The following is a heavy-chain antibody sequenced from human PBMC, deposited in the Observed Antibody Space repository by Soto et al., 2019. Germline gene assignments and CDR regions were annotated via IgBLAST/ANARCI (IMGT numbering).Heavy chain of an antibody. CDR2: ISDYNGNT. D-gene: IGHD3-10*01. CDR1: GYTFSSYG. V-gene: IGHV1-18*01. Sequence: QAQLVQSGVEVKKAGASVKVSCKASGYTFSSYGISWARQAPGQGLEWMGWISDYNGNTQYAQKFQGRVFMTTDTATRTAYMELRGLRSDDTAVYFCVREGYYSGSGTYSPPRFYGMDVWGQRTTVTVSS. J-gene: IGHJ6*02. CDR3: VREGYYSGSGTYSPPRFYGMDV.